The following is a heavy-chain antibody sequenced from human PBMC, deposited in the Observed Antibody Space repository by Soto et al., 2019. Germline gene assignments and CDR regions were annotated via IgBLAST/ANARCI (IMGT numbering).Heavy chain of an antibody. CDR3: ARDLTVTTYYYYGMDV. Sequence: QVQLVESGGGLVKPGGSLRLSCAASGFTFSDYYMSWIRQAPGKGLEWVSYISSSGSTIYYADSVKGRFTISRDNAKNXLYLQMNSLRAKDTAVYYCARDLTVTTYYYYGMDVWGQGTTVTVSS. J-gene: IGHJ6*02. V-gene: IGHV3-11*01. CDR2: ISSSGSTI. D-gene: IGHD4-17*01. CDR1: GFTFSDYY.